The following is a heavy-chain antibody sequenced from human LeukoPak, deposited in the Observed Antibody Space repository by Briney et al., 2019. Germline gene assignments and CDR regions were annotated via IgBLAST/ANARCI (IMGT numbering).Heavy chain of an antibody. D-gene: IGHD3-3*01. CDR1: GGSFSGYY. CDR2: INHSGST. V-gene: IGHV4-34*01. J-gene: IGHJ4*02. Sequence: SETLSLTCAVYGGSFSGYYWSWIRQPPGKGLEWIGEINHSGSTNYNPSLKSRVTISVDTSKNQFSLKLSSVTAADTAVYYCARGPYCDFWSGYPYYFDYWGQGTLVTVSS. CDR3: ARGPYCDFWSGYPYYFDY.